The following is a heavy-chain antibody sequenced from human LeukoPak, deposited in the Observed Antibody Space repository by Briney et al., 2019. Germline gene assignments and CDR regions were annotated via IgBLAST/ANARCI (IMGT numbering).Heavy chain of an antibody. V-gene: IGHV1-18*01. CDR3: ARDGRPLSYYDILTGYPVFDY. Sequence: ASVKVSCKASGYTFTSYGISWVRQAPGQGLEWMGWISAYNGNTNYAQKLQGRVTMTTDTSTSTAYMELRSLGSDDTAVYYCARDGRPLSYYDILTGYPVFDYWGQGTLVTVSS. CDR2: ISAYNGNT. J-gene: IGHJ4*02. CDR1: GYTFTSYG. D-gene: IGHD3-9*01.